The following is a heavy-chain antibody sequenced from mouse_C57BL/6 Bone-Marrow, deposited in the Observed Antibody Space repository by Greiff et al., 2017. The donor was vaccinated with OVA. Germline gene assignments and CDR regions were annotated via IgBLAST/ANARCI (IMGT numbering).Heavy chain of an antibody. CDR2: IYPGSGST. V-gene: IGHV1-55*01. D-gene: IGHD1-1*01. CDR1: GYTFTSYW. Sequence: QVQLQQSGAELVKPGASVKMSCKASGYTFTSYWITWVKQRPGQGLEWIGDIYPGSGSTNYNEKFKSKATLTVDTSSSTAYMQLSSLTSEDSAVXYCARPITTVVPYSYSMDYWGQGTSVTVSS. CDR3: ARPITTVVPYSYSMDY. J-gene: IGHJ4*01.